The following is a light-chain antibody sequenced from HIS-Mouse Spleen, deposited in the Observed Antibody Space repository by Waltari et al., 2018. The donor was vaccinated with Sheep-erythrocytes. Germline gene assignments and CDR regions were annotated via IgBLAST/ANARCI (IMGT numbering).Light chain of an antibody. V-gene: IGLV2-23*01. Sequence: QSALTQPASVSGSPGQSITISCTGTRSDVGRYNLVPWYQRHPGKAPKLMIYEGSKRPSGVSNRFSGSKSGNTASLTISGLQAEDEADYYCCSYAGSSTPWVFGGGTKLTVL. CDR1: RSDVGRYNL. CDR3: CSYAGSSTPWV. CDR2: EGS. J-gene: IGLJ3*02.